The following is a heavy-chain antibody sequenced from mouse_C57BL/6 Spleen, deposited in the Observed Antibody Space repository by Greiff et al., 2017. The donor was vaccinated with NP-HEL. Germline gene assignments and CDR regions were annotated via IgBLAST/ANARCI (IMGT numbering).Heavy chain of an antibody. CDR2: ISGGGGNT. J-gene: IGHJ2*01. Sequence: DVMLVESGGGLVKPGGSLKLSCAASGFTFSSYTMSWVRQTPEKRLEWVATISGGGGNTYYPDSVKGRFTISRDNAKNTLYLQMSSLRSEDTALYYCARQEGYDAFDYWGQGTTLTVSS. CDR3: ARQEGYDAFDY. D-gene: IGHD2-2*01. V-gene: IGHV5-9*01. CDR1: GFTFSSYT.